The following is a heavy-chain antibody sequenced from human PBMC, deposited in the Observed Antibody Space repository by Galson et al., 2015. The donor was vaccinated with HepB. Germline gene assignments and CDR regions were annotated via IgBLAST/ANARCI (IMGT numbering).Heavy chain of an antibody. Sequence: SVKVSCKASGYNFISYGISWVRQAPGQGLEWMGWISAYNGNTNYAQNLQGGLTMTTDTSTSTAYMELRSLTSDDTAVYYCARVYSYSSGWHSDVYWGQGTLVTVSS. CDR3: ARVYSYSSGWHSDVY. D-gene: IGHD6-19*01. CDR1: GYNFISYG. J-gene: IGHJ4*02. CDR2: ISAYNGNT. V-gene: IGHV1-18*01.